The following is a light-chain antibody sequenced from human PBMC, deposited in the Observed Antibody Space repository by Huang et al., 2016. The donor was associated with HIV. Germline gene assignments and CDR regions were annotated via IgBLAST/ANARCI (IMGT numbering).Light chain of an antibody. CDR2: WAS. CDR1: QSLLSGNNKNY. V-gene: IGKV4-1*01. Sequence: DIVMIQSPDSLAVSLGERATINCKSSQSLLSGNNKNYLAWFQQKSGQPPKLLIYWASTLESGVPDRFTGSGSRTDFTLTINSLQPEDVAVYYCQQYFSPPVTFGPGTKVHV. CDR3: QQYFSPPVT. J-gene: IGKJ3*01.